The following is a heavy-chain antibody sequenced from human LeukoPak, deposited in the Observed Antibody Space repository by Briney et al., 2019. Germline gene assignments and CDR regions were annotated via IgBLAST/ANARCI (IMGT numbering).Heavy chain of an antibody. J-gene: IGHJ5*02. CDR1: GFTFSTYA. CDR2: ISGNGVST. D-gene: IGHD2-15*01. Sequence: GGSLILSCAASGFTFSTYAMYWVRRTPGKGLEYVSVISGNGVSTHYATSVKGRFTISRDNSKNTLYLQMGSLRAEDMAVYYCARDASDIVVVTAAVGPSDLWGQGTLVTVSS. CDR3: ARDASDIVVVTAAVGPSDL. V-gene: IGHV3-64*01.